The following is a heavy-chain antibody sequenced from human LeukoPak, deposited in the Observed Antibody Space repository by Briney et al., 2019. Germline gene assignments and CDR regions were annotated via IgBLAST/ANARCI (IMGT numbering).Heavy chain of an antibody. V-gene: IGHV3-23*01. Sequence: GGSLRLSCAASGFTFSSYAMSWVRQAPGKGLEWVSAISGSGGSTYYADSVKGRFTISRDNSKNTLYLQVNSLRAEDTAVYYCAKDLGQLPYTGYFDYWGQGTLVTVSS. CDR3: AKDLGQLPYTGYFDY. D-gene: IGHD2-2*01. J-gene: IGHJ4*02. CDR2: ISGSGGST. CDR1: GFTFSSYA.